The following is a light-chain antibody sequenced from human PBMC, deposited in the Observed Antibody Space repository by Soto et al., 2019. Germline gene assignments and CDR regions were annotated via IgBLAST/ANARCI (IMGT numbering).Light chain of an antibody. CDR1: QGISDF. CDR2: AAS. CDR3: QKYNSAPDT. V-gene: IGKV1-27*01. J-gene: IGKJ3*01. Sequence: DIPMTQSPSSLSASVGDRVTITCRASQGISDFLAWYQHKPGKVPRLLIYAASTLQSGVPSRFSGSGSGTDFTLTISSLQPEDVATYYCQKYNSAPDTFGPGTKVDIK.